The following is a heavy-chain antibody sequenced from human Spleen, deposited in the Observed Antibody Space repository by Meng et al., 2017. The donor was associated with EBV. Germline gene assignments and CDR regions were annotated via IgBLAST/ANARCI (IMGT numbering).Heavy chain of an antibody. J-gene: IGHJ4*02. CDR1: GFTFSSYA. Sequence: EVQLVESXGGLVQPGXSLRLFXVASGFTFSSYAMNWVRQAPGKGLEWVSIISGSGANTYYADSVKGRFTISRDNSKNTLYLQMNSLRAEDTAVYYCAKGSGYSSSSFDYWGQGTLVTVSS. CDR3: AKGSGYSSSSFDY. D-gene: IGHD6-6*01. V-gene: IGHV3-23*04. CDR2: ISGSGANT.